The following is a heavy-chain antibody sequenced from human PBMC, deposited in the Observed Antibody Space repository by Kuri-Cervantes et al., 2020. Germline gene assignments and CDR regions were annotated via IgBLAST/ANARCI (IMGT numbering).Heavy chain of an antibody. CDR3: ARDKGTDVLRFLEWSRTMDV. V-gene: IGHV3-13*01. J-gene: IGHJ6*03. CDR1: GFTLNNYD. CDR2: IGTAGDT. Sequence: GESLKISCAASGFTLNNYDMHWVRQPRGKGLEWVSAIGTAGDTYYAGPVNGRFTISRDNAKNSLYLQMNSLRAEDTAVYYCARDKGTDVLRFLEWSRTMDVWGKGTTVTVSS. D-gene: IGHD3-3*01.